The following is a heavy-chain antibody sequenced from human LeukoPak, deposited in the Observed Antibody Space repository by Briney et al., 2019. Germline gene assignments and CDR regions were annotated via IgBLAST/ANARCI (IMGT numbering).Heavy chain of an antibody. Sequence: ETLSLTCTVSGGSISSYYWSWIRQPPGKGLEWVANIKQDGSEKHYVDSVKGRFTISRDNAKNSLFLQMNSLRAEDTAVYYCARVLRYCSGGNCYSGGLGYMDVWGKGTTVTISS. CDR2: IKQDGSEK. CDR1: GGSISSYY. CDR3: ARVLRYCSGGNCYSGGLGYMDV. J-gene: IGHJ6*03. D-gene: IGHD2-15*01. V-gene: IGHV3-7*03.